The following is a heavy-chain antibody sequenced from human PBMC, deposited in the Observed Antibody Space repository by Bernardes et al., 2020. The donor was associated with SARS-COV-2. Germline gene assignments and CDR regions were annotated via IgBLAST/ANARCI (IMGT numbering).Heavy chain of an antibody. CDR3: AKGGSFGWFDP. CDR1: RFTFSTYA. V-gene: IGHV3-23*01. J-gene: IGHJ5*02. CDR2: ISDRGDNT. Sequence: GGSLRLSCAASRFTFSTYAMSWVRQAPGKGLEWVSIISDRGDNTYYADSVKGRFTISRDNSKNTLFLQMNGLRAEDTAVYYCAKGGSFGWFDPWGQGTLVTVSS. D-gene: IGHD1-26*01.